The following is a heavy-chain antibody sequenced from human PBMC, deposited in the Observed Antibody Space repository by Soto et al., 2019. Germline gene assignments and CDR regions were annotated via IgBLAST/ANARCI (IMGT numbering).Heavy chain of an antibody. CDR2: AQYSGTT. CDR3: AGGAGWLTDY. Sequence: QVQLQESGPGLVKPSETLSLTCTVSGRSLSSGFWGWFRQPPGKGLEWIGYAQYSGTTDYNPSVTSQVTISLDTSKSHFSLKLSSVTAADTALYFCAGGAGWLTDYWGQGTLVTVSS. V-gene: IGHV4-59*01. CDR1: GRSLSSGF. J-gene: IGHJ4*02. D-gene: IGHD6-19*01.